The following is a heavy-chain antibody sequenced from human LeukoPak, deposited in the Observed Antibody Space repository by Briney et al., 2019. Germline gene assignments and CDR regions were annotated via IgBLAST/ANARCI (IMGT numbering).Heavy chain of an antibody. CDR2: IYYTGST. Sequence: SETLSLTCTVSGGSLSSSNYYWGWIRQPPGKGLEWIGSIYYTGSTYYSPSLKSRLTISVDSSKTQFSLSLSSVTAADTAVYYCARISSSTLAYFFDSWGQGTLVTVSS. J-gene: IGHJ4*02. CDR1: GGSLSSSNYY. CDR3: ARISSSTLAYFFDS. V-gene: IGHV4-39*01. D-gene: IGHD6-13*01.